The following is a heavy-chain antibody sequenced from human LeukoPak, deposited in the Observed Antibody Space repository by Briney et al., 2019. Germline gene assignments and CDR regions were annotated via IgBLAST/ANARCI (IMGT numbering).Heavy chain of an antibody. CDR2: ISFHGISK. CDR1: GFTFSGYG. V-gene: IGHV3-30*02. Sequence: GGSLRLSCAASGFTFSGYGMHWVRQAPGKGLEWVAFISFHGISKYYADSVKGRFTVSRDNSKNTVYLQMSSLRAADTNVYYCAKDFGSGSYSSDYWGQGTLVTVSS. J-gene: IGHJ4*02. CDR3: AKDFGSGSYSSDY. D-gene: IGHD3-10*01.